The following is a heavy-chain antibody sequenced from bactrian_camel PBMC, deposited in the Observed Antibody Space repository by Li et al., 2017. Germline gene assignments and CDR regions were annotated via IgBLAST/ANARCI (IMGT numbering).Heavy chain of an antibody. J-gene: IGHJ4*01. CDR1: GYRHSRGVC. V-gene: IGHV3S1*01. CDR2: IAGDGKT. Sequence: VQLVESGGGSVQAGGSLRLSCTASGYRHSRGVCAGWFRQAPGKGREGVAAIAGDGKTDYADSVKGRATISRDGAKNIITLQMHSLKPEDTATYYCAADLVTDEPSLVEREYYYWGQWTQVTVS. CDR3: AADLVTDEPSLVEREYYY. D-gene: IGHD1*01.